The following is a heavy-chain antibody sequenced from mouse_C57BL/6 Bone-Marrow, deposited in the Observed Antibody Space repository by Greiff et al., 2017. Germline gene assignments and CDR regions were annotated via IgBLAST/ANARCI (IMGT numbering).Heavy chain of an antibody. CDR1: GYTFPSYW. J-gene: IGHJ3*01. Sequence: QVQLQQPGAELVMPGASVKLSCKASGYTFPSYWMHWVKQRPGQGLEWIGELDPSDSYTNYNQKFKGKSTLTVDKSSSTAYMQLSSLTSEDSAVYYCARAGWLLRAWFAYWGQGTLVTVSA. D-gene: IGHD2-3*01. CDR2: LDPSDSYT. V-gene: IGHV1-69*01. CDR3: ARAGWLLRAWFAY.